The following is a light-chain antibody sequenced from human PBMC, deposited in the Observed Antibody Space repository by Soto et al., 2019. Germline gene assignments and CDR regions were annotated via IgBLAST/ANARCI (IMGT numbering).Light chain of an antibody. CDR1: RSDVEGYTS. J-gene: IGLJ1*01. Sequence: QLVRTLAAALSLISGDAVSLYCTCTRSDVEGYTSFYWYSQRPGKAPQLMIYDVSNRPSGVSNRFSGSKSGNTAALTISGLQAEDEADYYCSSYTSSSDLDVFGTGTKVTVL. CDR2: DVS. CDR3: SSYTSSSDLDV. V-gene: IGLV2-14*01.